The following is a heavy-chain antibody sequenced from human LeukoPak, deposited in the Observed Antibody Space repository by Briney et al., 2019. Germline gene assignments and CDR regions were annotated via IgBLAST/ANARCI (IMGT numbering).Heavy chain of an antibody. V-gene: IGHV3-66*01. CDR3: AREGQDLYYGMDV. CDR1: GFTVSSNY. Sequence: GGSLRLSCAASGFTVSSNYMSWVRQAPGKGLEWVSVIYSGGSTYYADSVKGRFTISRDNSKNTLYLQMNSLRAEDTAVYYCAREGQDLYYGMDVWGQGTTVTVSS. J-gene: IGHJ6*02. CDR2: IYSGGST.